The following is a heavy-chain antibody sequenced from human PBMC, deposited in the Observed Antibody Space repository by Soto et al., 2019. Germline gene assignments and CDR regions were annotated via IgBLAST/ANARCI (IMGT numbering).Heavy chain of an antibody. CDR1: GFTVSNNY. V-gene: IGHV3-53*02. D-gene: IGHD2-15*01. CDR3: ARVMVAFLSWFDP. J-gene: IGHJ5*02. Sequence: EVQLVETGGGLIQPGGSLRLSCAASGFTVSNNYMSWVRQAPGKGLEWVSVIYSGGSTYYADSVKGRFTISRDNSKNTLYLQMNSLRAEDTAVYYCARVMVAFLSWFDPWGQGTLVTVSS. CDR2: IYSGGST.